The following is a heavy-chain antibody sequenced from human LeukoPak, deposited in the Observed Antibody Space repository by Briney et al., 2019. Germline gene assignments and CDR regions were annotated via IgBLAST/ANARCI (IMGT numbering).Heavy chain of an antibody. Sequence: SETLSLTCAVSGGSISSYYWSWIRQPPGKGLEWIGEMNPRGSTNYNPSLKSRVTISVDTSKNQFSLALTSVTAEDTAVYYCAPGRQDVHMIVLVMTALSHYLDVWGTGTTVTVS. CDR3: APGRQDVHMIVLVMTALSHYLDV. D-gene: IGHD3-22*01. CDR1: GGSISSYY. CDR2: MNPRGST. J-gene: IGHJ6*03. V-gene: IGHV4-34*01.